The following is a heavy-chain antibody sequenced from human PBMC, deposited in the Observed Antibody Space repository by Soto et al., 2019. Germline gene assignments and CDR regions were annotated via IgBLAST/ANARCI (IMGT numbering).Heavy chain of an antibody. Sequence: PGESLKISCNASGYTFTSYWITWVRQMPGKGLEWMGTFDPSDSYTNYSPSFQGHVTISADKSISTAYVQWSSLKASDTAMYYCARSSASGLDDWGQGTLVTVSS. CDR2: FDPSDSYT. CDR3: ARSSASGLDD. CDR1: GYTFTSYW. V-gene: IGHV5-10-1*01. J-gene: IGHJ4*02. D-gene: IGHD3-10*01.